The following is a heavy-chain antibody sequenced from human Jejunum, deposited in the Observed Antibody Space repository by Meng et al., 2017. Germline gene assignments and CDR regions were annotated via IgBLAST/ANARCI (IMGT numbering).Heavy chain of an antibody. J-gene: IGHJ4*02. CDR2: IDHRGSP. V-gene: IGHV4-4*02. CDR1: GDSITTNTY. D-gene: IGHD3-22*01. CDR3: AKHGGYYQHY. Sequence: QLSEPGPVLVKPSGALSLTCTGSGDSITTNTYWSWVRQSPEKGLEWIGQIDHRGSPYYNPSLKSRVTMSVDKSKSQVSLQLTSVTAADTAVYYCAKHGGYYQHYWGQGTLVTVSS.